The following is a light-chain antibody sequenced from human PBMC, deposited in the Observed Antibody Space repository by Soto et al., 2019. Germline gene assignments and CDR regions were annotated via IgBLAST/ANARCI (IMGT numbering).Light chain of an antibody. V-gene: IGLV1-44*01. CDR2: SNN. J-gene: IGLJ1*01. CDR3: QSYDNTLSGPIYV. Sequence: QSVLTQPPSASGTPGQRVTISCSGSSSNIGSNTVNWYQQLPGTAPKLLIYSNNRRPSGVPDRFSGSKSGTSASLAITGLQAEDEAIYYCQSYDNTLSGPIYVFGTGTKLTVL. CDR1: SSNIGSNT.